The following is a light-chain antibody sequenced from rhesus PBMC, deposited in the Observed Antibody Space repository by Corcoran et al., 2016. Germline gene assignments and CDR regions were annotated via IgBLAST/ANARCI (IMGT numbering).Light chain of an antibody. CDR2: EVS. CDR1: QSLLDSEDGNTY. V-gene: IGKV2-104*02. Sequence: DIVMTQTPLSLPVTPGEPASISCRSSQSLLDSEDGNTYLDWYLQKPGQSQQLLIYEVSNRASGVPDRFSGSGSDTDFTLKISRVEAEDVGVDYCMQALEFPLTFGGGTKVEIK. J-gene: IGKJ4*01. CDR3: MQALEFPLT.